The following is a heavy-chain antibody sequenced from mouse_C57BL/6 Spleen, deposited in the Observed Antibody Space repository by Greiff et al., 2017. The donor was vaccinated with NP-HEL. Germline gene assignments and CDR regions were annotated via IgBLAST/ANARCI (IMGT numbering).Heavy chain of an antibody. V-gene: IGHV3-6*01. Sequence: EVQLQQSGPGLVKPSQSLSLTCSVTGYSITSGYYWNWIRQFPGNKLEWMGYISYDGSNNYNPSLKNRISITRDTSKNQFFLKLKSVTTEDTATYYCANYGNYVDYAMDYWGQGTSVTVSS. D-gene: IGHD2-1*01. J-gene: IGHJ4*01. CDR1: GYSITSGYY. CDR3: ANYGNYVDYAMDY. CDR2: ISYDGSN.